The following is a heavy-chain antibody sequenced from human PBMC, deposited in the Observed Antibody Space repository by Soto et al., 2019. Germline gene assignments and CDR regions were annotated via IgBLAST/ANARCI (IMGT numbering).Heavy chain of an antibody. CDR1: GGSISSYY. J-gene: IGHJ3*02. CDR2: IYYSGST. CDR3: ARDYGDYYDSSGFLQRVAFDI. V-gene: IGHV4-59*01. Sequence: SETLSLTCTVSGGSISSYYWSWIRQQPGKGLEWIGYIYYSGSTNYNPSLKSRVTISVDTSKNQFSLELSSATAADTAVYYCARDYGDYYDSSGFLQRVAFDIWGQGTMVTVSS. D-gene: IGHD3-22*01.